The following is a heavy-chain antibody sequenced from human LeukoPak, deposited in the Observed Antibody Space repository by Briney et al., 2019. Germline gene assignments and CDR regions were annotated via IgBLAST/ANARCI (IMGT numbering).Heavy chain of an antibody. Sequence: PSETLSLTCTVSGGSISITRYYWGWIRQPPGKGLEWIASMYSSGTTYYNPSLKSRVTISVDTSKNQFSLKLSSVTAADTAVYYCARGLGRYYYDSSGYLYWGQGTLVTVSS. D-gene: IGHD3-22*01. CDR1: GGSISITRYY. J-gene: IGHJ4*02. CDR2: MYSSGTT. CDR3: ARGLGRYYYDSSGYLY. V-gene: IGHV4-39*07.